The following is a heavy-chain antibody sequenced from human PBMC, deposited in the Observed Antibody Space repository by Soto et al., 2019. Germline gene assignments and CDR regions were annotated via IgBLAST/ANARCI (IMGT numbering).Heavy chain of an antibody. Sequence: QVQLQQWGAGLLKPSETLSLTCAVYGGSFSGYYWSWIRQPPGKGLEWIGEINHSGSTNYNPSLKRRVTISVDTSKNQFSLKLSSVTAADTAVYYCARFLRSSGYYALDYWGQGTLVTVSS. D-gene: IGHD3-22*01. V-gene: IGHV4-34*01. CDR2: INHSGST. J-gene: IGHJ4*02. CDR3: ARFLRSSGYYALDY. CDR1: GGSFSGYY.